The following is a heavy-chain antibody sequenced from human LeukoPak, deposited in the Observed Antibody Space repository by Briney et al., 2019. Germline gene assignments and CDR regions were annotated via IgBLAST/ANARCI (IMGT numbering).Heavy chain of an antibody. CDR3: AKDTNAFSCDH. CDR1: GFTFSSYA. J-gene: IGHJ4*02. V-gene: IGHV3-30*02. Sequence: GRSLRLSCAASGFTFSSYAMYWVRQAPGEGLEWVALAHHDGTKYYSDSVKGRFTVSRDNSKNTVYLQMSSLRAEDTAVYYCAKDTNAFSCDHWGQGTLVTVSS. CDR2: AHHDGTK. D-gene: IGHD2-2*01.